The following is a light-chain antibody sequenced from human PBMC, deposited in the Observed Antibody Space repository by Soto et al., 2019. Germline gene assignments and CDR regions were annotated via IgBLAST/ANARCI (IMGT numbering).Light chain of an antibody. CDR2: DHS. Sequence: QSVLTQPPSVSGAPGQRVTISCTGSSSNIGAGYDVHWYQQLPGTAPKLLIYDHSNRPSGVPDRFSGSKSGTSASLAITGLQAEDEADYYCQSYDSSLSGAVFGGGTQLTVL. CDR3: QSYDSSLSGAV. V-gene: IGLV1-40*01. J-gene: IGLJ7*01. CDR1: SSNIGAGYD.